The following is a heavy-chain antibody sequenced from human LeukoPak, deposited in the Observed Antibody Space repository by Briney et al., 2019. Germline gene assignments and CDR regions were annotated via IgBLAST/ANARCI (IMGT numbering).Heavy chain of an antibody. J-gene: IGHJ4*02. CDR1: GGSISSNTYY. CDR2: IYYSGST. D-gene: IGHD5-18*01. Sequence: PSETLSLTCTVSGGSISSNTYYWGWIRQPPGKGLEWIGSIYYSGSTYYNPSLKSRVTISVDTSKNQFSLKLSSVTAVDTAVYYCARDYQGGYGDKTVDYWGQGTLVTVSS. V-gene: IGHV4-39*07. CDR3: ARDYQGGYGDKTVDY.